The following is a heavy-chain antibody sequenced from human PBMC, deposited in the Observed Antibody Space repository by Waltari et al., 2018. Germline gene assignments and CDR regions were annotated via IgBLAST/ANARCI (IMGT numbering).Heavy chain of an antibody. V-gene: IGHV3-21*06. CDR2: IGSSSTYT. CDR1: GFSFNAYT. CDR3: ASHLEDFYYYMDV. J-gene: IGHJ6*03. Sequence: EVQLVESGGGLVKPGGSLRLSCVASGFSFNAYTMNWVRHTPEKGLEWVSSIGSSSTYTYYADSVKGRFTISSDNAANSLHLEMNALRPEDTAVYYCASHLEDFYYYMDVWGKGTTVTVSS.